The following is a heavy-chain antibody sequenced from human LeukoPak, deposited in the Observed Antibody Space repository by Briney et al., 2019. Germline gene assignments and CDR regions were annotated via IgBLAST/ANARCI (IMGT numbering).Heavy chain of an antibody. CDR3: ARDGVFDY. V-gene: IGHV1-46*01. D-gene: IGHD3-10*01. CDR1: GYTFTTYN. Sequence: GASVKVSCKASGYTFTTYNIHWVRQAPGQGLEWMGIINPSGYYTTYAQKFQGRVTRTRDTSTSTVHMELSSLTSEDTAVYYCARDGVFDYWGQGTLVTVSS. CDR2: INPSGYYT. J-gene: IGHJ4*02.